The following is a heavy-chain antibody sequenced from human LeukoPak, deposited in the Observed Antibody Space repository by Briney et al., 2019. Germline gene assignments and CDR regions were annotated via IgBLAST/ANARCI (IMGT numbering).Heavy chain of an antibody. Sequence: GGSLRLSCAASGFTFSSHDMTWVRQAPGKGLEWVSSIRASGDKTYYADSVKGRFTISRDNSKNTLYLHMNSLRVEDTAVYYCAKDVVDYWGQGTLVTVSS. J-gene: IGHJ4*02. V-gene: IGHV3-23*01. D-gene: IGHD2-21*01. CDR1: GFTFSSHD. CDR3: AKDVVDY. CDR2: IRASGDKT.